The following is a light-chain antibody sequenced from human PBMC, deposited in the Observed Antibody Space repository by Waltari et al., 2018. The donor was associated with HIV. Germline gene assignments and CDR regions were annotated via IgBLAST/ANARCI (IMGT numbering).Light chain of an antibody. CDR3: QQTYSTPQT. CDR2: AAS. CDR1: QNINND. Sequence: IQMTQSPSSLSASVGDRVTITCRASQNINNDLNWYQQTPGKAPTLLVFAASILQSGVPSRFSGSGSGTDFTLTVSSLQPEDFATYYCQQTYSTPQTFGQGTQLEIK. V-gene: IGKV1-39*01. J-gene: IGKJ5*01.